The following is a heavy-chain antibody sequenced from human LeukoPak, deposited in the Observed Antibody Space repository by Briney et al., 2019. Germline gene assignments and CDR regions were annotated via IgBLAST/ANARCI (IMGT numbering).Heavy chain of an antibody. J-gene: IGHJ5*02. V-gene: IGHV3-73*01. CDR2: VDKEKNSYATAS. CDR1: GFTFSGSA. D-gene: IGHD1-26*01. CDR3: TRDSGTYNWLDP. Sequence: GGSLKLSCAASGFTFSGSAIHWVRQSFGKGLEWIGHVDKEKNSYATASAYAVSVEGRFTVSRDDSKNMAFLQMSGLKTEDTALYFCTRDSGTYNWLDPWGQGTLVTVSS.